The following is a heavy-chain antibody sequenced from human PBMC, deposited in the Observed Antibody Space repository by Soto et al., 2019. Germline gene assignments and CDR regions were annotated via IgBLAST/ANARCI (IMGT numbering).Heavy chain of an antibody. CDR1: GFTFSSYA. D-gene: IGHD3-22*01. CDR2: ISGRGGST. CDR3: AIQDYYDSSGYYHKKSFDY. Sequence: EVQLLESGGGLVQPGGSLRLSCAASGFTFSSYAMSWVRQAPGKGLEWVSAISGRGGSTYYADSVKGRFTISRDNSKNTLYLQMNSLRAEDTAVYYCAIQDYYDSSGYYHKKSFDYWGQGTLVTVSS. J-gene: IGHJ4*02. V-gene: IGHV3-23*01.